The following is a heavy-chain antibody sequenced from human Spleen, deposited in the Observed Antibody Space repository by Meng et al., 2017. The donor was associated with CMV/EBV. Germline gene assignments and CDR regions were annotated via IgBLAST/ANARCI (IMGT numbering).Heavy chain of an antibody. D-gene: IGHD6-19*01. V-gene: IGHV1-69*10. CDR1: GDIFNTHA. J-gene: IGHJ6*02. CDR2: IIPILPLT. Sequence: SVKVSCKASGDIFNTHAINWVRQAPGQGLEWMGGIIPILPLTEYAQRWLGRVTITADNSTNTNYMELSSLGSEDTAVYYCAKSGWSNLPLDVWGQGTTVTVSS. CDR3: AKSGWSNLPLDV.